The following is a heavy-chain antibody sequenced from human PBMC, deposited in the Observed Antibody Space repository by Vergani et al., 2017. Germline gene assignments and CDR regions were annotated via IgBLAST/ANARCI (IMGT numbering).Heavy chain of an antibody. J-gene: IGHJ5*02. D-gene: IGHD2-2*01. CDR2: INPNSGGT. V-gene: IGHV1-2*02. Sequence: QVQLVQSGAEVKKPGASVKVSCKASGYTFTGYYMHWVRQAPGQVLEWMGWINPNSGGTNYAQKFQGRVTMTRDTSISTAYLELSRLRSDDTAVYYCASDIVVVPAASGGFDPWGQGTLVTVSS. CDR1: GYTFTGYY. CDR3: ASDIVVVPAASGGFDP.